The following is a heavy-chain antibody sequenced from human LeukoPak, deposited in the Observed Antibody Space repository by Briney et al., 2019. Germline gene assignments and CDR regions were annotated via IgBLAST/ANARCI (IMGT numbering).Heavy chain of an antibody. CDR1: GYTFTGHY. J-gene: IGHJ4*02. CDR3: ARASVTGTLHFDY. Sequence: GASVKVSCKASGYTFTGHYVHWVRQAPGQGLEWMGRINPNSGGTNYAQKFQGRVTMTRDTSISTAYMELSRLRSDDTAVYYCARASVTGTLHFDYWGQGTLVTVSS. D-gene: IGHD1-7*01. V-gene: IGHV1-2*06. CDR2: INPNSGGT.